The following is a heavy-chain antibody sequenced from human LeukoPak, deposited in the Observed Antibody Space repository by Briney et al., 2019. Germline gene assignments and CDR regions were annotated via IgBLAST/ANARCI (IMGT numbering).Heavy chain of an antibody. CDR2: IKQDGSEK. D-gene: IGHD3-16*01. CDR1: GFTFSSYW. V-gene: IGHV3-7*01. CDR3: AKEGDYYGMDV. Sequence: AGGSLRLSCAASGFTFSSYWMSWVRQAPGKGLEWVANIKQDGSEKYYADSVKGRFTISRDDSKNMLYLQMNSLRAEDTAVYYCAKEGDYYGMDVWGQGTTVTVSS. J-gene: IGHJ6*02.